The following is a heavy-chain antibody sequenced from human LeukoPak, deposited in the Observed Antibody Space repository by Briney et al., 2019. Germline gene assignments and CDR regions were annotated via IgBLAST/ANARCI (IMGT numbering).Heavy chain of an antibody. CDR3: AGPGHFYYGMDV. J-gene: IGHJ6*02. V-gene: IGHV3-66*04. CDR1: GFTVSSNY. Sequence: GGSLRLSCAASGFTVSSNYMSWVRQAPGKGLEWVSVTYSGGSTYYADSVKGRFSISRDGPKNTLYLQMNSLRAEDTAVYYCAGPGHFYYGMDVWGQGTTVTVSS. CDR2: TYSGGST.